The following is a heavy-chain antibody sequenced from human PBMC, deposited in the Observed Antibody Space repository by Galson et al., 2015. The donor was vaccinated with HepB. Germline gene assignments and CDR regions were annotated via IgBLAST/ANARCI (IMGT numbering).Heavy chain of an antibody. CDR1: GFTFSSYA. D-gene: IGHD3-22*01. Sequence: SLRLSCAASGFTFSSYAMSWVRQAPGKGLEWVSAISGSGGSTYYADSVKGRFTISRDNSKNTLYLQMNSLRAEDTAVYYCAKETNYDSSGYYLYYFDYWGQGTLVTVSS. J-gene: IGHJ4*02. CDR3: AKETNYDSSGYYLYYFDY. V-gene: IGHV3-23*01. CDR2: ISGSGGST.